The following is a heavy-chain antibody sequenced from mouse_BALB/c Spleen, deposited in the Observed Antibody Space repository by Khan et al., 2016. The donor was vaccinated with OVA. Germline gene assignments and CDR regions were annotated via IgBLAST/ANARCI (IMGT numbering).Heavy chain of an antibody. Sequence: EVELVESGGGLVKPGGPLKLSCAASGFTFSNYALSWVRQTPEKRLEWVATISSGGDYTYYPDSVKGRCTISRDNAKNIFYLQMSSLRSEDTALYYCARHNYGPFAYWGQGTLVTVSA. D-gene: IGHD1-1*01. CDR2: ISSGGDYT. CDR3: ARHNYGPFAY. V-gene: IGHV5-9-3*01. J-gene: IGHJ3*01. CDR1: GFTFSNYA.